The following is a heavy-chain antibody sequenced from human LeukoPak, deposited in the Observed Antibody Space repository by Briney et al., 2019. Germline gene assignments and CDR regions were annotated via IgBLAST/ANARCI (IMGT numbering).Heavy chain of an antibody. V-gene: IGHV3-7*01. D-gene: IGHD1-26*01. CDR1: GFTFSTYW. CDR3: AREKSGSNAAFDY. CDR2: IKQDGSQK. J-gene: IGHJ4*02. Sequence: GGSLRLSCAVSGFTFSTYWMSWVREAPGKGVEWGANIKQDGSQKYYVHSVKGRFTISRDNAKNSLYLQMNSLRAEDTAVYYCAREKSGSNAAFDYWGQGTLVTVSS.